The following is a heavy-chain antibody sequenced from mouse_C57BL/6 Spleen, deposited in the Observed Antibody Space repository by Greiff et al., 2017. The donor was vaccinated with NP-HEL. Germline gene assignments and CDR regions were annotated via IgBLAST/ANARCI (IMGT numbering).Heavy chain of an antibody. CDR3: TRKMDYYGSSAWLAY. V-gene: IGHV1-15*01. CDR1: GYTFTDYE. CDR2: IDPETGGT. D-gene: IGHD1-1*01. J-gene: IGHJ3*01. Sequence: QVQLQQSGAELVRPGASVTLSCKASGYTFTDYEMHWVKQTPVHGLEWIGAIDPETGGTAYNQKFKGKAILTADKSSSTAYMELRSLTSEDSAVYYGTRKMDYYGSSAWLAYWGQGTLVTVSA.